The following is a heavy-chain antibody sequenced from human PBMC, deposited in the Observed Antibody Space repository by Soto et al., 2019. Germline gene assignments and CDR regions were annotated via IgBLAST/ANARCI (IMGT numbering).Heavy chain of an antibody. CDR1: GFIFTNAF. Sequence: GGSLRLSCAASGFIFTNAFMSWVRQTPGKGLEWVARIKSKSTGGTIDYAAPVKGRFTISRDDYENTVSLQMNSLKAEDTALYYCTTGDYWGQGTLVTVSS. CDR3: TTGDY. V-gene: IGHV3-15*01. CDR2: IKSKSTGGTI. J-gene: IGHJ4*02.